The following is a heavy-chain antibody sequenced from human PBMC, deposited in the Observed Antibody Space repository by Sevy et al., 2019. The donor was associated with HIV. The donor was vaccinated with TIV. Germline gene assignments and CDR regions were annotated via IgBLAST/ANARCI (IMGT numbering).Heavy chain of an antibody. J-gene: IGHJ6*02. CDR3: TRVRGTISPYYYFEMDV. D-gene: IGHD3-10*01. CDR2: IRSKIYSGTT. V-gene: IGHV3-49*03. CDR1: GFTFDDYA. Sequence: GGSLRLSCTTSGFTFDDYAMSWIRQAPGKGLEWVGFIRSKIYSGTTEYAASVKGRFIISRDESKSIAYLQMNSLKTEDTAVYYCTRVRGTISPYYYFEMDVWGQGTTVTVSS.